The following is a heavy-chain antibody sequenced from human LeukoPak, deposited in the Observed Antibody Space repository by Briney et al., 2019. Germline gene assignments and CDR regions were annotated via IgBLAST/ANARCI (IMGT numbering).Heavy chain of an antibody. CDR3: ARHGILNYYGSGSYYSPPDNWFDP. CDR2: IYYSGST. D-gene: IGHD3-10*01. V-gene: IGHV4-59*08. J-gene: IGHJ5*02. CDR1: GGSISSYY. Sequence: SETLSLTCTVSGGSISSYYWSWIRQPPGKGLEWIGYIYYSGSTNYNPSLKSRVTISVDTSKNQFSLKLSSVTAADTAVYYCARHGILNYYGSGSYYSPPDNWFDPWGQGTLVTVSS.